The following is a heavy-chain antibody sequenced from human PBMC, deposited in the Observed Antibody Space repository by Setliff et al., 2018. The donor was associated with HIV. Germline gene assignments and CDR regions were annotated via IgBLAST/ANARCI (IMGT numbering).Heavy chain of an antibody. CDR2: IRSKAHGGTT. V-gene: IGHV3-49*03. CDR3: TAALQQQVVRWFDP. CDR1: GFTFGDYV. D-gene: IGHD6-13*01. Sequence: GGSLRLSCITSGFTFGDYVMSWFRQAPGKGLEWVGFIRSKAHGGTTEYAASVEVRFIISRDDSKSIAYLQMNSLKTEDTAVYYCTAALQQQVVRWFDPWGQGTLVTVSS. J-gene: IGHJ5*02.